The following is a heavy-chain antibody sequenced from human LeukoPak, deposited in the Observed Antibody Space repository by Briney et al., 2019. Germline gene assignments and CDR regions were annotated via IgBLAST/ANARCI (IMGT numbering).Heavy chain of an antibody. V-gene: IGHV3-11*01. D-gene: IGHD6-19*01. J-gene: IGHJ4*02. CDR1: GFTFSDYY. CDR3: ARDHKSRYSSGWYPDY. CDR2: ISSSGSTI. Sequence: GGSLRLSCAASGFTFSDYYMSWIRQAPGKGLEWVSYISSSGSTIYYADSVKGRFTIPRDNAKNSLYLQMNSLRAEDTAVYYCARDHKSRYSSGWYPDYWGQGTLVTVSS.